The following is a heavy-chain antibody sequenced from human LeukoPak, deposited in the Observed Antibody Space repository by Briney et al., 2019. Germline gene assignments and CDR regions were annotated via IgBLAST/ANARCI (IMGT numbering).Heavy chain of an antibody. D-gene: IGHD1-14*01. CDR1: GYSISSGYY. Sequence: SVTLSLTCTVSGYSISSGYYWGWIRQPPGKGLEWIGSIYHSGSTYYNPSLKSRVTISVDTSKNQFSLKLSSVAAADTAVYYCARIGRDWYFDLWGRGTLVTVSS. J-gene: IGHJ2*01. V-gene: IGHV4-38-2*02. CDR2: IYHSGST. CDR3: ARIGRDWYFDL.